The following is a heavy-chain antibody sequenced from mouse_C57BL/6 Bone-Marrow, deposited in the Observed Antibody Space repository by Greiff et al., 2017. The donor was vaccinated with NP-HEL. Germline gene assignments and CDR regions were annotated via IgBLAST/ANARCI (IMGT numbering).Heavy chain of an antibody. V-gene: IGHV5-4*01. CDR1: GFTFSSYA. CDR3: AREDYGWFAY. D-gene: IGHD1-1*02. J-gene: IGHJ3*01. CDR2: ISDGGSYT. Sequence: EVNVVESGGGLVKPGGSLKLSCAASGFTFSSYAMSWVRQTPEKRLEWVATISDGGSYTYYPDNVKGRFTISRDNAKNNLYLQMSHLKSEDTAMYYCAREDYGWFAYWGQGTLVTVSA.